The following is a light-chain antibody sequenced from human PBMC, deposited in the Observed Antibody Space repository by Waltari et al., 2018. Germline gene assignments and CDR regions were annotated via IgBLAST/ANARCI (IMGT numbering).Light chain of an antibody. CDR1: QSISTY. J-gene: IGKJ3*01. Sequence: DIQMTQSPSSLSASVGDRVTITCRASQSISTYLNWYQQKPGKAPNLMLYAASTLQSGVPSRFSGSGSETDFTLTISSLQPEDFATYYCQQSYNAPRTFGLGTKVDIK. V-gene: IGKV1-39*01. CDR2: AAS. CDR3: QQSYNAPRT.